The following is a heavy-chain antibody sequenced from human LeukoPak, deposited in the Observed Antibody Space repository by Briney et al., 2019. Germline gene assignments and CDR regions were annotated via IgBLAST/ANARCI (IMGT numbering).Heavy chain of an antibody. CDR3: ARDVTVAGVYYFDY. CDR1: GYTFNSYG. CDR2: ISAYNGHT. D-gene: IGHD6-19*01. J-gene: IGHJ4*02. Sequence: ASVKVSCKASGYTFNSYGISWVRQAPGQGLEWMGWISAYNGHTNYAQKFQGRVTMTTDTSTSTAYMDLRSLRSDDTAVYYCARDVTVAGVYYFDYWGQGTLVTVSS. V-gene: IGHV1-18*01.